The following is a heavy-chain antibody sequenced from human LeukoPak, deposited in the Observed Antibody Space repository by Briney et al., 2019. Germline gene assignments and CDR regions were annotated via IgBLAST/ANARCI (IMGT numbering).Heavy chain of an antibody. Sequence: ASVKVSCKASGYTFTGYYMHWVRQAPGQGLEWMGRINPNSGGTNHAQKFQGRVTMTRDTSISTAYMELSRLRSDDTAVYYCARTPRLPSGWGAFDIWGQGTMVTVSS. J-gene: IGHJ3*02. V-gene: IGHV1-2*06. CDR3: ARTPRLPSGWGAFDI. D-gene: IGHD3-16*01. CDR1: GYTFTGYY. CDR2: INPNSGGT.